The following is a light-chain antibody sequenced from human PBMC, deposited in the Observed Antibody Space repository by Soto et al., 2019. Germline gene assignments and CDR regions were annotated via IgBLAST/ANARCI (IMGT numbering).Light chain of an antibody. Sequence: SYELTQPPSLSVSPGQTANITCSGDKLGDKYPCWYQQKPGQSPVMGIYQVNMRPSGIPERFSGSSSGNTATLTISGTQTMDEADYYCQAWDSTSAIFGGGTKLTVL. J-gene: IGLJ2*01. CDR3: QAWDSTSAI. CDR2: QVN. V-gene: IGLV3-1*01. CDR1: KLGDKY.